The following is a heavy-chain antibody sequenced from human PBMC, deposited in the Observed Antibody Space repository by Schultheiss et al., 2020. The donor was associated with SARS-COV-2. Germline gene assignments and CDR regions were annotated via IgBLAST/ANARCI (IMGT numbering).Heavy chain of an antibody. Sequence: SQTLSLTCAVYGGSFSGYYWSWIRQPPGKGLEWIGEINHSGSTYYNPSLKSRVTMSVDTSKNQFSLKLSSVTAADTAVYYCARDHDIVVVPAAIGGWFDPWGQGTLVTVSS. CDR3: ARDHDIVVVPAAIGGWFDP. CDR2: INHSGST. V-gene: IGHV4-34*01. CDR1: GGSFSGYY. J-gene: IGHJ5*02. D-gene: IGHD2-2*02.